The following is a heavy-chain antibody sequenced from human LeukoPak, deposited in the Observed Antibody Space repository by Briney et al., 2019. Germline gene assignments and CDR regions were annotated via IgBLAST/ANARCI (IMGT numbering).Heavy chain of an antibody. D-gene: IGHD3-22*01. CDR1: GFTFSSYS. V-gene: IGHV3-21*01. Sequence: GGSLRLSCAASGFTFSSYSMNWVRQAPGKGLEWVSSISISSSYIYYADSVKGRCTISRDNAKNSLYLQMNSLTAEDTAVYYCARDPPTDSSWGQGTMVTVSS. J-gene: IGHJ3*01. CDR2: ISISSSYI. CDR3: ARDPPTDSS.